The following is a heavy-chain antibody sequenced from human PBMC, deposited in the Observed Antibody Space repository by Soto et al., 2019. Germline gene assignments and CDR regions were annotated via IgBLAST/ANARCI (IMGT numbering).Heavy chain of an antibody. Sequence: QIQLVQSGPEVKNPGASVKVSCKASGYTFSNYGISWVRQAPGQGPEWMGWISADNGHTNYAQKVQGRITVTTDTSTSTAYMELRRLRSDDTAVYYCARDQKSIEAAGIFDSWGQGTLVTVSA. V-gene: IGHV1-18*01. D-gene: IGHD6-13*01. J-gene: IGHJ4*02. CDR2: ISADNGHT. CDR1: GYTFSNYG. CDR3: ARDQKSIEAAGIFDS.